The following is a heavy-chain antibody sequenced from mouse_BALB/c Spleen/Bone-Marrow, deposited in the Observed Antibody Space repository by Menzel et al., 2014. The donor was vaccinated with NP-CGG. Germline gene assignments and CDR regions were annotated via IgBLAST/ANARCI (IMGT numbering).Heavy chain of an antibody. V-gene: IGHV4-1*02. CDR3: ARLHYCGHFAY. CDR1: GFDFSRFW. Sequence: EVQRVESGGGLVQPGGSLKLSCAASGFDFSRFWMSWVRQAPGKGLEWIGEMNPESSTINYTPSLKDKFIISRDNAKNTLYLQMSKVRSEDTALYYCARLHYCGHFAYWGQGTLVTISA. D-gene: IGHD1-2*01. J-gene: IGHJ3*01. CDR2: MNPESSTI.